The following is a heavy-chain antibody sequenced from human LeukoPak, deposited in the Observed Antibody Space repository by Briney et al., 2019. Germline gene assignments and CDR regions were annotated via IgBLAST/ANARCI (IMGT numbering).Heavy chain of an antibody. V-gene: IGHV5-51*01. CDR2: IYPSDSDT. CDR3: ARQSVVNPFDY. CDR1: GYSFTSYL. Sequence: GESLKISCKGSGYSFTSYLIGWVRQIPGKGLEWMGIIYPSDSDTRYSPSFQGQVTISADKSISTAYLQWSSLKASDTAMYYCARQSVVNPFDYWGQGTLVTVSS. J-gene: IGHJ4*02. D-gene: IGHD3-22*01.